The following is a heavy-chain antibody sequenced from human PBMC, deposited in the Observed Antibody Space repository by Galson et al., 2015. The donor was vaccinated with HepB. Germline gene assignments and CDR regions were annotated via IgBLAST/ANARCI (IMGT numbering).Heavy chain of an antibody. CDR2: IYSGGIT. J-gene: IGHJ6*02. Sequence: SLRLSCAASGFIVSSSYMSWVRQAPGKGLEWVSVIYSGGITYYADSVKGRFTISRDNFKNTLYLQMNSLRAEDTAVYYCARCIAVAGSYGMDVWGQGTTVTVSS. CDR3: ARCIAVAGSYGMDV. CDR1: GFIVSSSY. V-gene: IGHV3-53*01. D-gene: IGHD6-19*01.